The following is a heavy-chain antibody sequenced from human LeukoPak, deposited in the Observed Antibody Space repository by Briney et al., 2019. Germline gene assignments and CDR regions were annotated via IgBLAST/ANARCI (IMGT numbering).Heavy chain of an antibody. CDR3: ARRERYCSSTSCYANNWFDP. CDR2: IYYSGST. CDR1: GGSISSSSYY. D-gene: IGHD2-2*01. V-gene: IGHV4-39*01. J-gene: IGHJ5*02. Sequence: SETLSLTCTVSGGSISSSSYYWGWIRQPPGKGLEWIGSIYYSGSTYYNPSLKSRVTISVDTSKNQFSLKLSSVTAADTAMYYCARRERYCSSTSCYANNWFDPWGQGTLVTVSS.